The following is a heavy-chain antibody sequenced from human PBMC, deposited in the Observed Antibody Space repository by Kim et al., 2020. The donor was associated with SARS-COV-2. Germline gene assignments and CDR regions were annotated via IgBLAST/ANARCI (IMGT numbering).Heavy chain of an antibody. V-gene: IGHV4-61*08. CDR1: GDSVTNGAYF. D-gene: IGHD3-22*01. J-gene: IGHJ2*01. Sequence: SETLSLTCSVSGDSVTNGAYFWGWVRRSPGKGLEWIGSIYHRVTTVYNPSLKSRVNMSIEKYKNQFTLRLDSVTAADTAMYYCARVGTAIVVITHVFDL. CDR2: IYHRVTT. CDR3: ARVGTAIVVITHVFDL.